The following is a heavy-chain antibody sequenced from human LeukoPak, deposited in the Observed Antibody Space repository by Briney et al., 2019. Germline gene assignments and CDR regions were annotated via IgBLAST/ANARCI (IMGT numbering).Heavy chain of an antibody. CDR3: ARDLLYYYDSSGYYYYGMDV. V-gene: IGHV4-59*01. CDR2: IYCSGST. Sequence: SETLSLTCTVSGGSISSYYWSWIRQPPGKGLEWIGYIYCSGSTNYNPSLKSRVTISVDTSKNQFSLKLSSVTAADTAVYYCARDLLYYYDSSGYYYYGMDVWGQGTTVTVSS. CDR1: GGSISSYY. D-gene: IGHD3-22*01. J-gene: IGHJ6*02.